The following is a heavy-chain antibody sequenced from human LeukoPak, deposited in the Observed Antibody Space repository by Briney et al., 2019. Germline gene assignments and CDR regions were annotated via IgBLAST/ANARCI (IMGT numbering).Heavy chain of an antibody. D-gene: IGHD3-10*01. CDR2: IYYSGST. CDR1: GGSFSGYY. Sequence: SETLSLTCAVYGGSFSGYYWSWIRQPPGKGLEWIGSIYYSGSTYYNPSLKSRVTISVDTSKNQFSLKLSSVTAADTAVYYCAREGSGGAFDIWGQGTMVTVSS. V-gene: IGHV4-34*01. J-gene: IGHJ3*02. CDR3: AREGSGGAFDI.